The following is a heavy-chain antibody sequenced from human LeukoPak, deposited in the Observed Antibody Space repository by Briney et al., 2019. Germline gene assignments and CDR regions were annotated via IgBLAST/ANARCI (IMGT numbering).Heavy chain of an antibody. J-gene: IGHJ5*02. D-gene: IGHD6-13*01. Sequence: GASVKVSCKASGGTFSSYAISWVRQAPGQGLEWMGGIIPIFGTANYAQKFQGRVTITTDESTSTAYMELSSLRSEDTAVYYCARGKQQLVLSTNWFDPWGQGTLVTVSS. CDR3: ARGKQQLVLSTNWFDP. CDR1: GGTFSSYA. V-gene: IGHV1-69*05. CDR2: IIPIFGTA.